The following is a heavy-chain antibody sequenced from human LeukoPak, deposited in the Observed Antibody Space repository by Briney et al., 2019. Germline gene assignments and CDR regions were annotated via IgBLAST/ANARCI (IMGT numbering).Heavy chain of an antibody. J-gene: IGHJ4*02. CDR2: ISYDGSNK. CDR3: ARERITMVRDYFDY. V-gene: IGHV3-30*04. Sequence: GGSLRLSCAASGFTFSSYAMHWVRQAPGKGLEWVAVISYDGSNKYYADSVKGRFTISRDNSKNTLYLQMNSLRAEDTAVYYCARERITMVRDYFDYWGQGTLVTVSS. D-gene: IGHD3-10*01. CDR1: GFTFSSYA.